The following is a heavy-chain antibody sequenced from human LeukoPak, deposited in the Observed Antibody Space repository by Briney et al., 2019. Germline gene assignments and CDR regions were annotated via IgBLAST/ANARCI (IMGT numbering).Heavy chain of an antibody. V-gene: IGHV3-66*01. CDR2: IYSADST. Sequence: GGSLRLSCAASGFTFSSYAMSWVRQAPGKGLEWVSVIYSADSTYHADSVKGRFTISRDNTKNMLYLQMNSLRAEDTAVYYCASRVRLAGTKSGFDYWGQGTLVTVSS. D-gene: IGHD6-19*01. J-gene: IGHJ4*02. CDR1: GFTFSSYA. CDR3: ASRVRLAGTKSGFDY.